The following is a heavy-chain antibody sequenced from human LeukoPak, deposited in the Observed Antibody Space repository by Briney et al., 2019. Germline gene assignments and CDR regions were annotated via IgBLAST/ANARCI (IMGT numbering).Heavy chain of an antibody. Sequence: GGSLRLSCAASGFTFSSYSMNWVRQAPGKGLEWVSSISSSSSCIYYADSVKGRFTISRDNAKNSLYLQMNSLRAEDTAVYYCARDYYGSGSYLHFDYWGQGTLVTVSS. D-gene: IGHD3-10*01. V-gene: IGHV3-21*01. J-gene: IGHJ4*02. CDR2: ISSSSSCI. CDR1: GFTFSSYS. CDR3: ARDYYGSGSYLHFDY.